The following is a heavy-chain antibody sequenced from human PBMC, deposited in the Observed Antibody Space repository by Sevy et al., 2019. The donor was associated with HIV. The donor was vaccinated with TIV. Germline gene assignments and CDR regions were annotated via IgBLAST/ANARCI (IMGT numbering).Heavy chain of an antibody. CDR3: AGYFTIFGVVSVIDY. CDR1: GFTFRTYS. J-gene: IGHJ4*02. CDR2: IRDDSRYI. Sequence: GGSLRLSCAASGFTFRTYSMNWVRQAPGKGLEWLSFIRDDSRYIYYSDSVKGRFNITRANAKNLLFLQMNNLRVEDMAIYYCAGYFTIFGVVSVIDYFGQGNLVTVSS. V-gene: IGHV3-21*04. D-gene: IGHD3-3*01.